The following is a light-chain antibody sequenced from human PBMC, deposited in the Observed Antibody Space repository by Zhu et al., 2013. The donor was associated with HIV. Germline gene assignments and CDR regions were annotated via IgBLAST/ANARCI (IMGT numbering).Light chain of an antibody. CDR1: QSISSN. Sequence: EIVMTQSTATLSVSPGARATLSCRASQSISSNLAWYLQKPGQAPRLLIYGASTRATGIPVRFSGSGSGTEFTLTISRLEPEDFAVYYCQQYGSSLTFGGGTKVEIK. V-gene: IGKV3-15*01. J-gene: IGKJ4*01. CDR3: QQYGSSLT. CDR2: GAS.